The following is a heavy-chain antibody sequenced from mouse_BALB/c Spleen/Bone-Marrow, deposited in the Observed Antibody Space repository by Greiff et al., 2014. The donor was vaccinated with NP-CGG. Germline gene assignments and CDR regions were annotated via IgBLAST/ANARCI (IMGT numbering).Heavy chain of an antibody. CDR3: ARDYSGYFDF. D-gene: IGHD5-1*01. CDR1: GFTFTDYF. Sequence: EVNLVESGGGLVQPGGSLRLSCTTSGFTFTDYFMTWVRQPPGKALEWLGFIRNKANGYTTEYNPSVKGRFTISRDTSQGILYLQMNTLRAEDSAIYFCARDYSGYFDFWGRGTTLTVSS. J-gene: IGHJ2*01. CDR2: IRNKANGYTT. V-gene: IGHV7-3*02.